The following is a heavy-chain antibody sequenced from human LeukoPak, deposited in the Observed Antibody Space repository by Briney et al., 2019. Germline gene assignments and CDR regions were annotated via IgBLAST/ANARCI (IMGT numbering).Heavy chain of an antibody. CDR3: ARARQGAGTYAFDI. Sequence: GASVKVSCKASGYTFTGHYMQWVRQAPGQGLEWMGWISPNSGDTLHAQKFQGRVTMARDTSINTAYMELSNLRSDGTAVYYCARARQGAGTYAFDIWGQGTMVTVSS. V-gene: IGHV1-2*02. CDR1: GYTFTGHY. D-gene: IGHD6-13*01. CDR2: ISPNSGDT. J-gene: IGHJ3*02.